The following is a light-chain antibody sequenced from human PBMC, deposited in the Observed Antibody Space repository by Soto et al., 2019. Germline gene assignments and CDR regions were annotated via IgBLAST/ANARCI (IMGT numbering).Light chain of an antibody. J-gene: IGKJ1*01. V-gene: IGKV3-15*01. CDR1: QSVNNN. CDR2: GTS. CDR3: QEYYTCPRT. Sequence: ETLMTQSPATQSVSPGERATLSCRASQSVNNNLAWYQQQLGQAPRLLLSGTSTKATGIPCRFTGSGSETEFILAITGVLSDDSAVYYCQEYYTCPRTFGRGTKVEFK.